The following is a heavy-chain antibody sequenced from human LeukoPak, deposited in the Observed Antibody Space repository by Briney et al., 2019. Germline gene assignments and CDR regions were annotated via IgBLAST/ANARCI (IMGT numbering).Heavy chain of an antibody. CDR1: GYTFTGDY. CDR2: INPNSGGT. V-gene: IGHV1-2*06. Sequence: ASVKVSCVASGYTFTGDYMHWVRQGPGQGLEWMGRINPNSGGTNYAQKFQGRVTMTRDTSISTAYMELSRLRTDDTAVYYCARGEGTYYYGSGSLLDYWGQGTLVTVSS. CDR3: ARGEGTYYYGSGSLLDY. J-gene: IGHJ4*02. D-gene: IGHD3-10*01.